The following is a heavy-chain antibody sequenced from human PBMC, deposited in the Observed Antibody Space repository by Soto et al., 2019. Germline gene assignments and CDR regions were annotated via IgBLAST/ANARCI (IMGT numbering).Heavy chain of an antibody. D-gene: IGHD2-21*02. CDR1: GGSISSYY. V-gene: IGHV4-59*12. CDR3: ARDYAYCGGDCYSGTDAFDI. CDR2: IYYSGST. Sequence: SETLSLTCTVSGGSISSYYWSWIRQPPGKGLEWIGYIYYSGSTNYSPSLKSRVTISVDRSKNQFSLKLSSVTAADTAVYYCARDYAYCGGDCYSGTDAFDIWGQGTMVTVSS. J-gene: IGHJ3*02.